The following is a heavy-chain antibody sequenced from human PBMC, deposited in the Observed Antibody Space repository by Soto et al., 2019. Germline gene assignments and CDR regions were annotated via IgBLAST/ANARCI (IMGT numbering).Heavy chain of an antibody. CDR1: GGSISSGDYY. V-gene: IGHV4-30-4*01. CDR2: IYYSGST. Sequence: PSETLSLTCTVSGGSISSGDYYWSWIRQPPGKGLEWIGYIYYSGSTYYNPSLKSRVTISVDTSKNQFSLKLSSVTAADTAVYYCARAKLVVVPAAIGEVGNWGQGTLVTVSS. D-gene: IGHD2-2*01. J-gene: IGHJ4*02. CDR3: ARAKLVVVPAAIGEVGN.